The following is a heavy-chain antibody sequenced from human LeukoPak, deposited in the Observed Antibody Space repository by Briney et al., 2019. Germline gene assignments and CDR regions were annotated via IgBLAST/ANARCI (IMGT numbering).Heavy chain of an antibody. V-gene: IGHV1-2*06. D-gene: IGHD4-23*01. Sequence: ASVKVSCKASGYTFTGHYMHWVRQAPGQGLEWMGRFNPNSGGTNYAQKFQDRVTMTRDTSISTAYMELSRLRSDDTAVYYCARGTSSGNSNWFDPWGQGTLVTVSS. CDR2: FNPNSGGT. CDR3: ARGTSSGNSNWFDP. CDR1: GYTFTGHY. J-gene: IGHJ5*02.